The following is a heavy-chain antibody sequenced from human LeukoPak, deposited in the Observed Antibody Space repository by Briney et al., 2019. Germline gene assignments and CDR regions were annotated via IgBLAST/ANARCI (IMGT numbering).Heavy chain of an antibody. CDR2: ICTSGST. J-gene: IGHJ5*02. Sequence: SETLSLTCTVSGGSISSYYWSWIRQPAGKGLEWIGRICTSGSTNYNPSLKSRVTMSVDTSKNQFSLKLSSVTAADTAVYYCARDIIDFWSGLNWFDPWGQGTLVTVSS. CDR1: GGSISSYY. V-gene: IGHV4-4*07. CDR3: ARDIIDFWSGLNWFDP. D-gene: IGHD3-3*01.